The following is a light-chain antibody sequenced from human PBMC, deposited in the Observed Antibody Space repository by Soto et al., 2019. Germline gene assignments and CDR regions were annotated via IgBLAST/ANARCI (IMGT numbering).Light chain of an antibody. CDR1: QNISTY. J-gene: IGKJ5*01. Sequence: DILMTQSPSSLSASVGDRVTIACRASQNISTYLNWYQQKPGKAPKVQIYAASSLQSGVPSRFSGSGSGTEFTLTISSLQPEDFATYYCQQLNSYPRVTFGQGTRLEIK. CDR3: QQLNSYPRVT. V-gene: IGKV1-17*01. CDR2: AAS.